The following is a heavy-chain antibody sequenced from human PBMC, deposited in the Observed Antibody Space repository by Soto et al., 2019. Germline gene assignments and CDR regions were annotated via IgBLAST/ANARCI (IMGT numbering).Heavy chain of an antibody. Sequence: QVQLAESGGGVAQPGRSLRLSCAASGFIFRSYGMHWVRQAPGKGLEWVAFIWYDGINKYYADSVKGRFTISRDNSKNTVYLQMDSLRAEDTALYYCVIEADSGLLCFGNADHWGQGTLVTVSS. CDR3: VIEADSGLLCFGNADH. V-gene: IGHV3-33*01. CDR1: GFIFRSYG. CDR2: IWYDGINK. J-gene: IGHJ5*02. D-gene: IGHD3-10*01.